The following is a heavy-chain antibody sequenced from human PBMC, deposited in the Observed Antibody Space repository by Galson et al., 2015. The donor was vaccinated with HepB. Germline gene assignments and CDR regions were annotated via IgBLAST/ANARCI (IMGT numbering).Heavy chain of an antibody. CDR3: ANSSSGWYGAFDI. Sequence: SLRLSCAASGFTFSSYAMSWVRQAPGKGLEWVSAISGSGGSTYYADSVKGRFTISRDNSKNTLYLQMNSLRAEDTAVYYCANSSSGWYGAFDIWGQGTMVTVSS. V-gene: IGHV3-23*01. D-gene: IGHD6-19*01. CDR2: ISGSGGST. CDR1: GFTFSSYA. J-gene: IGHJ3*02.